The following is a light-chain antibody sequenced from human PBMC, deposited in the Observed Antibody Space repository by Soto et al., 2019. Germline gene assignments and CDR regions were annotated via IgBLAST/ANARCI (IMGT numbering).Light chain of an antibody. CDR2: DAA. Sequence: SYYLTQPPSVSVAPGQTARITCGGDKIGSKILDWYKQRPGQAPVAVVFDAADRPSGIPDRISASRSGDTATLTISRVDDGDADDYYCQLWGSTAXFFVVGSGTKVXV. V-gene: IGLV3-21*02. CDR1: KIGSKI. J-gene: IGLJ1*01. CDR3: QLWGSTAXFFV.